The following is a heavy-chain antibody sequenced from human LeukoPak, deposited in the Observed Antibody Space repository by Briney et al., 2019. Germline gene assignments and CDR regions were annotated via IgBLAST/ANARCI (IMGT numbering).Heavy chain of an antibody. J-gene: IGHJ4*02. D-gene: IGHD3-9*01. Sequence: ASVKVSCKASGYTLSSYGVNWVRQAPGQRLEWMGWISIYKGNTNYAQILQGRVTMTTDTSTSTVYMELRSLRSDDTAVYYCTSNPRADSLTFDYWGQGTLVTVSS. CDR1: GYTLSSYG. CDR2: ISIYKGNT. CDR3: TSNPRADSLTFDY. V-gene: IGHV1-18*04.